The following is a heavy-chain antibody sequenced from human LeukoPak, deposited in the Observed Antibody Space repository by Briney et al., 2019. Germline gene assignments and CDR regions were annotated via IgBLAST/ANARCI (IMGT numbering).Heavy chain of an antibody. Sequence: PGRSLRLSCAASGVTLSSYAMHWVRQAPGKGLEWVAVISYDGSNKYYADSVKGRFTISRDNSKNTLYLQMNSLRAEDTAVYYCARDRRWFGTFDPWGQGTLVTVSS. D-gene: IGHD3-10*01. CDR3: ARDRRWFGTFDP. J-gene: IGHJ5*02. V-gene: IGHV3-30*04. CDR2: ISYDGSNK. CDR1: GVTLSSYA.